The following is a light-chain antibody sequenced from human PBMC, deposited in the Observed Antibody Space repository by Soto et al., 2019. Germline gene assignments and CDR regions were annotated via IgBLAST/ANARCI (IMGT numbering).Light chain of an antibody. J-gene: IGKJ1*01. V-gene: IGKV3-20*01. CDR2: GAS. CDR1: QSVSSSY. Sequence: VVTQAPGTLSLYPGERATLAYRAGQSVSSSYLAWYQQKPGQAPRLLIYGASSRATGIPDRFSGSGSGTDFPLSFSTLEPEHFAVYYCHQHGSSPRPFARGTKVDI. CDR3: HQHGSSPRP.